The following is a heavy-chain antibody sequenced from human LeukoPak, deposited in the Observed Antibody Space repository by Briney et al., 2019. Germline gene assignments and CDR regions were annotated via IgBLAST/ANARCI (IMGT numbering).Heavy chain of an antibody. CDR3: TTDPRD. CDR1: GFSFKDTW. CDR2: IKSKSEGGTR. Sequence: GGSLRLSCAASGFSFKDTWMSWVRQAPGKGLEWLGRIKSKSEGGTRDYVAPVKGTFTISRDDSKNMVYLQMDSLRTEDTAMYYCTTDPRDWGQGTLVTVSS. J-gene: IGHJ1*01. V-gene: IGHV3-15*01.